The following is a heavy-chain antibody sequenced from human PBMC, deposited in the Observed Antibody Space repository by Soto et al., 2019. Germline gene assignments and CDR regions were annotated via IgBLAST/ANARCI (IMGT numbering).Heavy chain of an antibody. CDR1: GGSISSGPYS. D-gene: IGHD2-15*01. Sequence: QLQLQESGPGLVKPSETLSLTCTVSGGSISSGPYSWGWIRQTPGEGLEWIGTFRYSGNTYYNPSLESRVTISVDASKNACSLKVTSATVADTAIYYCARLGGYCDRTGCYGYYALDVWGHGTTVTVSS. J-gene: IGHJ6*02. CDR2: FRYSGNT. V-gene: IGHV4-39*02. CDR3: ARLGGYCDRTGCYGYYALDV.